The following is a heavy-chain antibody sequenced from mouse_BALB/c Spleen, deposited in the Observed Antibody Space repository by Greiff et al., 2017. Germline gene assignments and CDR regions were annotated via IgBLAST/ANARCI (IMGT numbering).Heavy chain of an antibody. V-gene: IGHV1-87*01. J-gene: IGHJ3*01. D-gene: IGHD2-2*01. Sequence: VQLQESGAELARPGASVKLSCKASGYTFTSYWMQWVKQRPGQGLEWIGAIYPGDGDTRYTQKFKGKATLTADKSSSTAYMQLSSLASEASAVYYCARDGYGFAYWGQGTLVTVSA. CDR3: ARDGYGFAY. CDR1: GYTFTSYW. CDR2: IYPGDGDT.